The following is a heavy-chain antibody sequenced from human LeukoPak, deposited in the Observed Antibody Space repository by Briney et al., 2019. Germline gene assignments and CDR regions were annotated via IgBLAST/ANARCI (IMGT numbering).Heavy chain of an antibody. V-gene: IGHV4-59*01. Sequence: SETLSLTCTVSGGSFSTYYWSWIRQSPGKGLEWIGYIYYSGSTDYNPSLKSRVTMSLDTSKNQFSLNLSSVTAADTAIYYCARAVITFGGAVAKGFDCWGQGTLVTVSS. CDR2: IYYSGST. D-gene: IGHD3-16*01. J-gene: IGHJ4*02. CDR3: ARAVITFGGAVAKGFDC. CDR1: GGSFSTYY.